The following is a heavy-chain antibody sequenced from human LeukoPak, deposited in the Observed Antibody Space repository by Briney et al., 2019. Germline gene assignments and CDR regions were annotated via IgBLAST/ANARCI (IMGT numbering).Heavy chain of an antibody. Sequence: SETLSLTCAVYGGSFSGYYWSWIRQPPGKGLEWIGEINHSGSTNYNPSLKSRVTISVDTSKNQFSLKLSSVTAADTAVYYCASGLEHIVVVTADAFGIWGQGTMVTVSS. CDR1: GGSFSGYY. D-gene: IGHD2-21*02. V-gene: IGHV4-34*01. CDR2: INHSGST. J-gene: IGHJ3*02. CDR3: ASGLEHIVVVTADAFGI.